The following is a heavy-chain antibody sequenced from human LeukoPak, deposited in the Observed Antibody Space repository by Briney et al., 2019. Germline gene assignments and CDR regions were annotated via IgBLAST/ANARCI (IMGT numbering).Heavy chain of an antibody. V-gene: IGHV1-69*04. J-gene: IGHJ4*02. CDR2: IIPILGIA. CDR1: GGTFSSYA. CDR3: ARSGGGATDGSADY. D-gene: IGHD1-26*01. Sequence: ASVKVSCKASGGTFSSYAISWVRQAPGQGLEWMGRIIPILGIANYAQKFQGRVTITADKSTSTAYMELSSLRSEDTAVYYCARSGGGATDGSADYWGQGTLVAVSS.